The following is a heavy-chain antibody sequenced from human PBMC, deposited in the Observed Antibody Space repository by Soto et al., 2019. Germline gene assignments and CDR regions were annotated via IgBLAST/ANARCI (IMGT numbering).Heavy chain of an antibody. V-gene: IGHV4-59*01. CDR1: CGSISSDY. CDR2: IYYSGST. D-gene: IGHD2-21*02. Sequence: PSETLSVTCTVSCGSISSDYWSWIRQPPGKGLEWIGYIYYSGSTNYNPSLKSRVTISVDTSKNQFSLKLSSVTAADTAVYYCARERGYCGGDCSRGAFDIWGQGTMVTVSS. J-gene: IGHJ3*02. CDR3: ARERGYCGGDCSRGAFDI.